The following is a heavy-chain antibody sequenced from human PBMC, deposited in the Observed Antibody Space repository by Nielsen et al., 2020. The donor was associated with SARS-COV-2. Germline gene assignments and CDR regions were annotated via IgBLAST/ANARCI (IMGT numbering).Heavy chain of an antibody. V-gene: IGHV3-7*04. J-gene: IGHJ5*02. CDR1: GFTFSSYW. CDR3: ARGRLLNWFDP. CDR2: IKQDGSEI. D-gene: IGHD6-25*01. Sequence: GESLKISCAASGFTFSSYWMSWVRQAPGKGLEWVANIKQDGSEIYYVDSVKGRFTISRDNAKNSLFLQMNSLRAEDTAVYYCARGRLLNWFDPWGQGTLVTVSS.